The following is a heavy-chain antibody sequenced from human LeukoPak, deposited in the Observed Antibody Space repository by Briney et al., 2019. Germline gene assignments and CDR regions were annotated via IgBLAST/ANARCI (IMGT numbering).Heavy chain of an antibody. J-gene: IGHJ5*02. CDR3: VRGVETTLSLDL. CDR1: GFSIRDYC. V-gene: IGHV3-11*01. CDR2: ISHTGASE. D-gene: IGHD1-1*01. Sequence: GGSLRLSCEAPGFSIRDYCMSWIRRGPGKGLEWVAYISHTGASEFHADPAKGRFAISRDNAQNSVYLQMNSLRVEDTAVYFCVRGVETTLSLDLCGQGSLVTVSS.